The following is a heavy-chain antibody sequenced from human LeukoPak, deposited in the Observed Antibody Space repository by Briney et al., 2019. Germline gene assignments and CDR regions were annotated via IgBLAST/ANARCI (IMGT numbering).Heavy chain of an antibody. D-gene: IGHD3-9*01. CDR2: IYTSGST. CDR1: GGSISSYY. J-gene: IGHJ6*02. CDR3: AASGVLRYFDWLLDPGYGMDV. Sequence: SETLSLTCTVSGGSISSYYWSWIRQPAGKGLEWIGRIYTSGSTNYDPSLKSRVTMSVDTSKNQFSLKLSSVTAADTAVYYCAASGVLRYFDWLLDPGYGMDVWGQGTTVTVSS. V-gene: IGHV4-4*07.